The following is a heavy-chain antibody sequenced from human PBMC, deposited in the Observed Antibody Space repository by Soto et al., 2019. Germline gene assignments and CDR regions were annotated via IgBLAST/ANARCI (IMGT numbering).Heavy chain of an antibody. V-gene: IGHV3-23*01. CDR2: VSGSGDST. Sequence: PGGSLRLSCTTSGFTFISYAMSWVRQAPGKGLEWVSGVSGSGDSTYYADSVKGRFIISRDNSKSTLYLQMNSLRVEDIAVYYCVQLCGSYCFDHWGQGTLVTVYS. CDR1: GFTFISYA. CDR3: VQLCGSYCFDH. J-gene: IGHJ4*02. D-gene: IGHD3-16*01.